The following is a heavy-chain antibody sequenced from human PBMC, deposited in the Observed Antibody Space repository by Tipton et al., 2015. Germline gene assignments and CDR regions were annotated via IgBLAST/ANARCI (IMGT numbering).Heavy chain of an antibody. Sequence: GSLRLSCAASGFTFSDYYMSWIRQAPGKGLEWLSYISGSGSTIYYADSVKGRFTISRDNAKNLLYLQMNSLRAEDTAVYYCAREGSGWYGADYWGQGTLVTVSS. D-gene: IGHD6-19*01. CDR1: GFTFSDYY. J-gene: IGHJ4*02. CDR3: AREGSGWYGADY. CDR2: ISGSGSTI. V-gene: IGHV3-11*04.